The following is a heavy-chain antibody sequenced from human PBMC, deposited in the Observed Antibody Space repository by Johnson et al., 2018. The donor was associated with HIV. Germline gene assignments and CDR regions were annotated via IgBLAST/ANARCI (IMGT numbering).Heavy chain of an antibody. D-gene: IGHD2-21*02. CDR1: GFTVSSNY. Sequence: VQLVESGGGLIQPGGSLRLSCAASGFTVSSNYMSWVRQAPGKGLEWVSVIYSGGTTHYADSVKGRFTIPRDNAKNSLYQQMNSLRAEDTAVYYCARDRHCGGDCYTDDAFDIWGQGTMVTVSS. CDR3: ARDRHCGGDCYTDDAFDI. J-gene: IGHJ3*02. CDR2: IYSGGTT. V-gene: IGHV3-53*01.